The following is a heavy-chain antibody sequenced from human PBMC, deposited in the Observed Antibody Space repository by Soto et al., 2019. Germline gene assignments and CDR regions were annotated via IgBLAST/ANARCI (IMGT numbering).Heavy chain of an antibody. CDR2: ISGRGTNT. J-gene: IGHJ4*02. D-gene: IGHD3-16*01. Sequence: EVQLLESGGGLVQPGGSLRLSCAASGSISTTTPLSWVRQAPGKGLEWVSTISGRGTNTYYADSVKGRFIISRDNLKNTVNLQMNSLGVEDTAVYYCATSFRYFDNWGQETRVTVSS. CDR1: GSISTTTP. V-gene: IGHV3-23*01. CDR3: ATSFRYFDN.